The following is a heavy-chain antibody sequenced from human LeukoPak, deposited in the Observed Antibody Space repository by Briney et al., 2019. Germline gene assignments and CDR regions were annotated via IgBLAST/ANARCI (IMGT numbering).Heavy chain of an antibody. CDR3: ARAPSYSNYFDY. J-gene: IGHJ4*02. V-gene: IGHV4-30-2*01. CDR2: IYHSGST. Sequence: SETLSLTCAVYGGSFSGYYWSWIRQPPGKGLEWIGYIYHSGSTYYNPSLKSRVTISVDRSKNQFSLKLSSVTAADTAVYYCARAPSYSNYFDYWGQGTLVTVSS. CDR1: GGSFSGYY. D-gene: IGHD4-4*01.